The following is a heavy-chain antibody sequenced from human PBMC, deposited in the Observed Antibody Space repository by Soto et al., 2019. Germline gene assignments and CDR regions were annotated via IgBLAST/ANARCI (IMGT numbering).Heavy chain of an antibody. CDR2: MNPNSGNT. Sequence: VWCRAAEYTLTSYDTNRVRQATGQGLEWMGWMNPNSGNTGYAKKFQGRVTMTRNTSISTAYMELSRLRSEDKAVYYCERWYQLPLRYYGMDVWGQGTTVTVYS. CDR3: ERWYQLPLRYYGMDV. D-gene: IGHD2-2*01. CDR1: EYTLTSYD. V-gene: IGHV1-8*01. J-gene: IGHJ6*02.